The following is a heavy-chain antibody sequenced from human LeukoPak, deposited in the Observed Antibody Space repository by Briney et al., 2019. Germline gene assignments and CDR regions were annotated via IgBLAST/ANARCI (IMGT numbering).Heavy chain of an antibody. Sequence: GGSLRLSCAASGFTFSSYSMNWVRQAPGKGLEWVSSISSSSSYIYYADSVKGRFTISRDNAKNSLYLQMNSLRAEDTAVYYCAREINCSGGSCYFYFDYWGQGALVTVSS. J-gene: IGHJ4*02. CDR1: GFTFSSYS. CDR2: ISSSSSYI. D-gene: IGHD2-15*01. CDR3: AREINCSGGSCYFYFDY. V-gene: IGHV3-21*01.